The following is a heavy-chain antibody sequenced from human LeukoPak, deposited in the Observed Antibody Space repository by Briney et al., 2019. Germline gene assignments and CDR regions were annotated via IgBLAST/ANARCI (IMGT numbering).Heavy chain of an antibody. V-gene: IGHV4-59*01. J-gene: IGHJ6*02. CDR2: IYYSGST. CDR3: ARSPYYSYGMDV. CDR1: GGSISSYY. Sequence: SETLSLTCTVSGGSISSYYWSWIRQPPGKGLEWIGYIYYSGSTNYNPSLKSRVSISVDTSKNQFSLKVSSVTAADTAVYFCARSPYYSYGMDVWGQGTTVTVSS.